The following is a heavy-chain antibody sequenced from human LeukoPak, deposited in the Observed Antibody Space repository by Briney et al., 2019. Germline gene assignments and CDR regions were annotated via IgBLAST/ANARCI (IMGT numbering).Heavy chain of an antibody. D-gene: IGHD1-1*01. V-gene: IGHV3-21*01. CDR3: ASPGVLGTHYFDY. CDR2: ISSSSSYI. CDR1: GFTFSSYS. Sequence: GGSLRLSCAASGFTFSSYSMNWVRQAPGKGLEWVSSISSSSSYIYYADSVKGRFTISRDNAKNSPYLQMNSLRAEDTAVYYCASPGVLGTHYFDYWGQGILVTVSS. J-gene: IGHJ4*02.